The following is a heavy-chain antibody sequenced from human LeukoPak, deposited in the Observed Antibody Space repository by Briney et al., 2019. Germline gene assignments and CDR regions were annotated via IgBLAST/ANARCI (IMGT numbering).Heavy chain of an antibody. CDR3: AVSGDGHNYFDY. D-gene: IGHD5-24*01. J-gene: IGHJ4*02. CDR1: GFTFSRYW. Sequence: PGGSLRLSCAASGFTFSRYWMHWVRQAPGKGLVWVSRINSDASSTSYADSVKGRFTISRDNAKSTLYLQMNSLRAEDTAVYYCAVSGDGHNYFDYWGQGTLATVSS. CDR2: INSDASST. V-gene: IGHV3-74*01.